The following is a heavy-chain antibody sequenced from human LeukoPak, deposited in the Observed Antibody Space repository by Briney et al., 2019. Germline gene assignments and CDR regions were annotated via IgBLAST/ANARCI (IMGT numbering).Heavy chain of an antibody. D-gene: IGHD2-15*01. CDR3: ARGPSGSGGSCYS. J-gene: IGHJ5*02. Sequence: GGSLRLSCAASGFTFSSYSMNWVRQAPGKGLEWVSSISSSSSYIYYADSVKGRFTISRDNAKNSLYLQMNSLRAEDTAVYYCARGPSGSGGSCYSWGQGTLVTVSS. V-gene: IGHV3-21*01. CDR1: GFTFSSYS. CDR2: ISSSSSYI.